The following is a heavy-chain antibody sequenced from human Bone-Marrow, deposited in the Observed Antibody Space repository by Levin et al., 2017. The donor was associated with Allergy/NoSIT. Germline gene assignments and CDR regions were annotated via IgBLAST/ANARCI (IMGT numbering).Heavy chain of an antibody. CDR2: VTPILDSS. J-gene: IGHJ4*02. CDR3: ARLLGDSVYDLS. V-gene: IGHV1-69*13. D-gene: IGHD5/OR15-5a*01. Sequence: SVKVSCKLSGGAFTSYTISWVRQAPGQGLEWMGGVTPILDSSIYAERFQGRVTITADEPTRTAYLELRSLRSADTAVYYCARLLGDSVYDLSWGQGTLVTVSS. CDR1: GGAFTSYT.